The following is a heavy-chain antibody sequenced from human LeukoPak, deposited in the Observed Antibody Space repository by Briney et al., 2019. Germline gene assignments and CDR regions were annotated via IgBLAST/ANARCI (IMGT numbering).Heavy chain of an antibody. CDR1: GYIFTSYW. D-gene: IGHD6-19*01. Sequence: GESLKISCKGSGYIFTSYWIGWVRQMPGKGLKWMGIIDPGDSDTSYSPSFQGQVTISADKSFTTANLQWSSLKASDTAMYYCVRSWHRSGWYYFDYWGQGTLVTVSS. V-gene: IGHV5-51*01. CDR3: VRSWHRSGWYYFDY. CDR2: IDPGDSDT. J-gene: IGHJ4*02.